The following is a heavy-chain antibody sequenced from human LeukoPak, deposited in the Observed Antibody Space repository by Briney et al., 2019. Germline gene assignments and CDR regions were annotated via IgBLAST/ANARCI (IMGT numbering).Heavy chain of an antibody. Sequence: GGSLRLSCAASGFTFSSYSMHWVRQAPGKGLEWVSSISSSSSYIYYADSVKGRFTISRDNAKNSLYLQMNSLRAEDTAVYYCARDPDLTGYPILDAFDIWGQGTMVTVSS. CDR3: ARDPDLTGYPILDAFDI. CDR2: ISSSSSYI. J-gene: IGHJ3*02. CDR1: GFTFSSYS. D-gene: IGHD3-9*01. V-gene: IGHV3-21*01.